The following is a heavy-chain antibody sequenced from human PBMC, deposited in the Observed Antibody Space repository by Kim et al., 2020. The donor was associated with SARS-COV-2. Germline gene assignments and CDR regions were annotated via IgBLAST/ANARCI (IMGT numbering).Heavy chain of an antibody. V-gene: IGHV3-74*01. Sequence: GGSLRLSCTASGFTFSRFWMHWVRQVPGKGLVWVSRIDPDGRTISYADSVKGRFTISRDNAKSTMYLQMDSLRAEDTAIYYCARDAAANNYDTSGYYYLEFGNWFDPWGQGTLVTVSS. D-gene: IGHD3-22*01. J-gene: IGHJ5*02. CDR2: IDPDGRTI. CDR3: ARDAAANNYDTSGYYYLEFGNWFDP. CDR1: GFTFSRFW.